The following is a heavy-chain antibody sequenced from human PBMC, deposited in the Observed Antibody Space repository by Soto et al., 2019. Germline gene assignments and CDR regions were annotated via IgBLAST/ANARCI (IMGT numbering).Heavy chain of an antibody. D-gene: IGHD3-9*01. V-gene: IGHV4-59*01. Sequence: QVQLQESGPGLVKPSETLSLTCTVSGGSISSYYWSWIRQPPGKGLEWIGYIYYSGSTNYNPSLKSRVTISVDTSKNQFSLKLSSVTAADTAVYYCARSKEQLRYFDWLLPPLDYWGQGTLVTVSS. CDR1: GGSISSYY. CDR2: IYYSGST. J-gene: IGHJ4*02. CDR3: ARSKEQLRYFDWLLPPLDY.